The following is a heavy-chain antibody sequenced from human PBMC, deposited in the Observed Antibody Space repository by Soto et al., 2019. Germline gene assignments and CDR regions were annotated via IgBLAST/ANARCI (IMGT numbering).Heavy chain of an antibody. J-gene: IGHJ4*02. CDR1: GFTFSTYT. CDR2: ISSGSSYI. V-gene: IGHV3-21*01. Sequence: EVQLVESGGGLVKPGGSPRLSCAASGFTFSTYTLNWVRQAPGKGLEWVSSISSGSSYIYYAGSVKGRFTISRDNAKNSLYLQMISLRAEDTAVYYCARGVYYFDYWGQGSLVTVSS. CDR3: ARGVYYFDY.